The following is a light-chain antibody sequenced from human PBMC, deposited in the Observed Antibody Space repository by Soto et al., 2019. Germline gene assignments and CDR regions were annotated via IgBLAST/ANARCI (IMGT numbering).Light chain of an antibody. CDR2: AAS. V-gene: IGKV1-39*01. CDR1: QSISTH. CDR3: QQSYTTPFT. Sequence: DIQMTQSPSSLSASAGDRVTITCRASQSISTHLNWYQQRPGKAPKGLIYAASSLRSGVPSRFSGSGSGTDFTLTVSDLQPEDFATYYWQQSYTTPFTFGQGTRLELK. J-gene: IGKJ5*01.